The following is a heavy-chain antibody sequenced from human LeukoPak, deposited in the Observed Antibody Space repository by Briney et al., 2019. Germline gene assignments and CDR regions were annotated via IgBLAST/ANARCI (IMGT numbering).Heavy chain of an antibody. V-gene: IGHV4-39*01. Sequence: SETLSLTCTVSGGSISSSSYYWGWIRQPPGKGLEWIGSIYYSGSTYYNPSLKSRVTISVDTSKNQFSLKLSSVTAADTAVYYCAPRIAARRAPFDYWGQGTLVTVSS. J-gene: IGHJ4*02. D-gene: IGHD6-6*01. CDR2: IYYSGST. CDR3: APRIAARRAPFDY. CDR1: GGSISSSSYY.